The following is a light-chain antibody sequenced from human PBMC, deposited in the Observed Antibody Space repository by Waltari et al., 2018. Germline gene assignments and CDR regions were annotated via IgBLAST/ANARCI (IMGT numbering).Light chain of an antibody. Sequence: DIVMTQSPDSLAVPLGERATISCKSSQSVLYNSNNYNYLAWFQQKPGQPPKLLIYWASTRESGVPDRFSGSGSGTDFTLTISSLQAEDVALYFCQQYYSVPYTFGQGTKLEIK. J-gene: IGKJ2*01. CDR3: QQYYSVPYT. CDR1: QSVLYNSNNYNY. CDR2: WAS. V-gene: IGKV4-1*01.